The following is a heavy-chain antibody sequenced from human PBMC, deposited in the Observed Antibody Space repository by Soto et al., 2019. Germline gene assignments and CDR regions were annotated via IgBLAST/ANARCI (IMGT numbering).Heavy chain of an antibody. Sequence: QVQLVQSGAEVKKPGSSVKVSCKASGGTFSSYAISWLRQSPGQGLEWMGGIIPIFGTANYAQKFQGRVTITADESTSTAYMELSSLRSEDTAVYYCANRYNWNYGPFDPWGQGTLVTVSS. CDR3: ANRYNWNYGPFDP. CDR2: IIPIFGTA. J-gene: IGHJ5*02. V-gene: IGHV1-69*01. CDR1: GGTFSSYA. D-gene: IGHD1-7*01.